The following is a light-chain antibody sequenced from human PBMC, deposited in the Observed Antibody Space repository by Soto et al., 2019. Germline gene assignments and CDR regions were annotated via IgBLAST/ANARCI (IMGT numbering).Light chain of an antibody. CDR2: RAS. CDR3: QQYQNLWT. CDR1: QTIYSN. Sequence: EIGLTQSPATLSVSPGERATLSCRAGQTIYSNVAWYQQRPGQAPRLLIYRASTRATGVPARFSGSGSGTEFTLTISSLQSEDFALYYCQQYQNLWTFGQGTKVEIK. J-gene: IGKJ1*01. V-gene: IGKV3-15*01.